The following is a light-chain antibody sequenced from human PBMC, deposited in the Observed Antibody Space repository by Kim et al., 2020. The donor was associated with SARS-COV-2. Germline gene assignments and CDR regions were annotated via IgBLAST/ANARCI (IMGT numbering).Light chain of an antibody. Sequence: PGERATLSCRASQSVSSSLAWYQQKPGQAPRLLIYGASTRATGIPARFSGSGSGTEFTLTISSLQSEDFAVYYCQQYNNWPPWTFGQGTKVDIK. J-gene: IGKJ1*01. CDR2: GAS. V-gene: IGKV3-15*01. CDR1: QSVSSS. CDR3: QQYNNWPPWT.